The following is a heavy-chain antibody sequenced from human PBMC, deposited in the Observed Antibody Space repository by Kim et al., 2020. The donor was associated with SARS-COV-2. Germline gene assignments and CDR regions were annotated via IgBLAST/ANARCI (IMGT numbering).Heavy chain of an antibody. J-gene: IGHJ6*02. V-gene: IGHV3-33*01. CDR2: IWYDGSNK. D-gene: IGHD3-10*01. Sequence: GGSLRLSCAASGFTFSSYGMHWVRQAPGKGLEWVAVIWYDGSNKYYADSVKGRFTISRDNSKNTLYLQMNSLRAEDTAVYYCARDSMVRVPWGYYYYGMDVWGQGTTVTVSS. CDR1: GFTFSSYG. CDR3: ARDSMVRVPWGYYYYGMDV.